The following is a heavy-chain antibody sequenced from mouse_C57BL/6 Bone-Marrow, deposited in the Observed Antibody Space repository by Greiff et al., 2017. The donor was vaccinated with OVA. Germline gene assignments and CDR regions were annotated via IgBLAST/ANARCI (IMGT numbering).Heavy chain of an antibody. CDR2: IYPRSGNT. CDR3: ARNYYGSSYGFAY. J-gene: IGHJ3*01. Sequence: VQLQQSGAELARPGASVKLSCKASGYTFTSYGISWVKQRTGQGLEWIGEIYPRSGNTYYNEKFKGKATLTADKSSSTAYMELRRLTSEDSAVYICARNYYGSSYGFAYWGQGTLVTVSA. CDR1: GYTFTSYG. D-gene: IGHD1-1*01. V-gene: IGHV1-81*01.